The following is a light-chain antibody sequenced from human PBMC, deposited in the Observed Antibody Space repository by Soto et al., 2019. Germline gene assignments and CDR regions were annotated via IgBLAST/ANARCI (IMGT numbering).Light chain of an antibody. V-gene: IGLV2-8*01. J-gene: IGLJ2*01. Sequence: QSVPTQPPSASGSPGQSVTFSCTGTSSDVGGYNYVSWYQQYPGKAPKLMIYEVYKRHSGVPDRFSGSKSGNTASLTVSGLQPEDEADYYCSAYAGSSTLGFGGGTKLTVL. CDR3: SAYAGSSTLG. CDR2: EVY. CDR1: SSDVGGYNY.